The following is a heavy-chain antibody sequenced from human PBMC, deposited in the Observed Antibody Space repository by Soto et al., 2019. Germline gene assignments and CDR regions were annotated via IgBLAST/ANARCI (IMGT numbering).Heavy chain of an antibody. V-gene: IGHV4-59*01. CDR3: ARDRGYYGSGSYYPPED. J-gene: IGHJ4*02. CDR1: GGSISSDF. CDR2: IHYSGST. D-gene: IGHD3-10*01. Sequence: QVQLQESGPGLVKPSETLSLTCSVSGGSISSDFWSWIRQPPGKGLEWIGYIHYSGSTKYNPSLESRVNISVDTSKNQFSLKLSSVTAADTAVYYCARDRGYYGSGSYYPPEDWGQGTLVTVSS.